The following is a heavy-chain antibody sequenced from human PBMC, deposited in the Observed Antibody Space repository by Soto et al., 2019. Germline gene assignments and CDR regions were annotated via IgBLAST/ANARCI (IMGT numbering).Heavy chain of an antibody. CDR2: IDHSGSS. J-gene: IGHJ4*02. V-gene: IGHV4-34*01. CDR1: GGSFSGNY. Sequence: SETLSLTCDVYGGSFSGNYWNWIRQSPEKGLEWIGEIDHSGSSSFNPSLRSRVTISIDTSKNQFSLKLSAVTAADTAVYYCARGGRYSHGPSLDYWGQGTLVTVSS. CDR3: ARGGRYSHGPSLDY. D-gene: IGHD5-18*01.